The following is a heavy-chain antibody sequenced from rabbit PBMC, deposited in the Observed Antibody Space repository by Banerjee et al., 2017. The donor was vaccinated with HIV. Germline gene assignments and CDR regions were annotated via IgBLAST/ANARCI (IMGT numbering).Heavy chain of an antibody. CDR1: GIDFSSNYY. V-gene: IGHV1S40*01. Sequence: QSLEESGGGLVQPEGSLTLTCKASGIDFSSNYYMCWVRQAPGKGLEWIACIVAGSGSTYYANWAKGRFTISTTSSTTVTLQMTSLTAADTATYFCARDTGSSRYTFNLWGPGTLVTVS. D-gene: IGHD8-1*01. CDR2: IVAGSGST. CDR3: ARDTGSSRYTFNL. J-gene: IGHJ4*01.